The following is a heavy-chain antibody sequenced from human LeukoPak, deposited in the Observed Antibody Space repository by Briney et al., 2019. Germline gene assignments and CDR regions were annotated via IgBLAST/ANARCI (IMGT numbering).Heavy chain of an antibody. J-gene: IGHJ4*02. CDR1: GGSIGSHY. CDR3: ARYYYDGSGYYSFDF. V-gene: IGHV4-59*11. Sequence: SETLSLTCTVSGGSIGSHYWSWIRQPPGKGLEWIGYIFYSGTTYYHSSLKSRVTMSVDTSKNQCSLKLSSVTAADTAVYYCARYYYDGSGYYSFDFWGQGTLVTVSS. CDR2: IFYSGTT. D-gene: IGHD3-22*01.